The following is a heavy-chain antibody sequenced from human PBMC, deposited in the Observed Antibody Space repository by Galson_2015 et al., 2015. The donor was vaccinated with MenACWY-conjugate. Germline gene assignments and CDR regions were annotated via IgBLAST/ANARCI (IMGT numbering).Heavy chain of an antibody. CDR2: ISAYNGNT. J-gene: IGHJ5*02. V-gene: IGHV1-18*01. CDR3: ARGVGEGWLQYINWFDP. D-gene: IGHD5-24*01. CDR1: GYTFTSYG. Sequence: SVKVSCKASGYTFTSYGISWVRQAPGKGLEWMGWISAYNGNTNYAQKLQGRVTMTTDTSTSTAYMELRSLRSDDTAVYYCARGVGEGWLQYINWFDPWGQGTLVTVSS.